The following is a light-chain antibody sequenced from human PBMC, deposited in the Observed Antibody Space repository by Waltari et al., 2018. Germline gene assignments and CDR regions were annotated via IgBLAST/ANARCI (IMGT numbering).Light chain of an antibody. CDR3: CSYAGSSTFLVV. CDR2: EVS. Sequence: SVSGSPGQSITISCTGTSSDVGSYNLVSWYKQHPGKATKLMIYEVSKRPSGVSNRFSGSKSGNTASLTISGLQAEDEADYYCCSYAGSSTFLVVFGGGTKLTVL. V-gene: IGLV2-23*02. J-gene: IGLJ2*01. CDR1: SSDVGSYNL.